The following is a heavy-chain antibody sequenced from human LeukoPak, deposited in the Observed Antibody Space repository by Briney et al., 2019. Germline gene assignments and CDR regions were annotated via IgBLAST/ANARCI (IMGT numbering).Heavy chain of an antibody. CDR1: GFTFSSYW. J-gene: IGHJ4*02. CDR3: ARDPHIVGAPDYFDY. CDR2: INSDGSST. Sequence: GGSLRLSCAASGFTFSSYWMHWVRQAPGKGLVWVSRINSDGSSTSYVDSVKGRFTISRDNAKNTLYLQMNSLRAEDTAVYYCARDPHIVGAPDYFDYWGQGTLVTVSS. D-gene: IGHD1-26*01. V-gene: IGHV3-74*01.